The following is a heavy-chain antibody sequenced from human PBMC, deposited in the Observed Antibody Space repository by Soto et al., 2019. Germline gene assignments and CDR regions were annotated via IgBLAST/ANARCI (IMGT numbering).Heavy chain of an antibody. V-gene: IGHV1-18*01. CDR2: SSAYNGNT. Sequence: QVQLVQSGAEVKKPGASVKVSCKASGYTFTSYGISWVRQAPGQGLEWMGWSSAYNGNTNYAQKLQGRVTMTTDTSTSTAYMELRSLRSDDTAVYYCARDRVEGIAAAGTWVLYYYYGMDVWGQGTTVTVSS. J-gene: IGHJ6*02. D-gene: IGHD6-13*01. CDR1: GYTFTSYG. CDR3: ARDRVEGIAAAGTWVLYYYYGMDV.